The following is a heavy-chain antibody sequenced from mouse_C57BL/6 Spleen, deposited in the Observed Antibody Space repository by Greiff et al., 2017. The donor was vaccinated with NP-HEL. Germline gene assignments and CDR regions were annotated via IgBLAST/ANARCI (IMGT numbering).Heavy chain of an antibody. CDR3: AIEGTVVEDFDY. Sequence: QVQLQPGAELVKPGASVKVSCKASGYTFTSYWMHWVKQRPGQGLEWIGRIHPSDSDTNYNQKFKGKATLTVDKSSSTAYMQLSSLTSEDSAVYYCAIEGTVVEDFDYWGQGTTLTVSS. CDR1: GYTFTSYW. D-gene: IGHD1-1*01. V-gene: IGHV1-74*01. CDR2: IHPSDSDT. J-gene: IGHJ2*01.